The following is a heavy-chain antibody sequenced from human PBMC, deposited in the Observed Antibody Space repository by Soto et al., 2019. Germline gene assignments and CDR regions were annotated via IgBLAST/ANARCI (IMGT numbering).Heavy chain of an antibody. CDR3: AKVGSSGWSTFDY. CDR1: GFTFSSYA. J-gene: IGHJ4*02. V-gene: IGHV3-23*01. D-gene: IGHD6-19*01. Sequence: PGGSLRLSCAASGFTFSSYAMSWVRQAPGKGLEWVSVISGSGGSRYADSVKGRFTISRDISKNTLFLQMNSLRADDTAVYYCAKVGSSGWSTFDYWGQGTLVTVSS. CDR2: ISGSGGSR.